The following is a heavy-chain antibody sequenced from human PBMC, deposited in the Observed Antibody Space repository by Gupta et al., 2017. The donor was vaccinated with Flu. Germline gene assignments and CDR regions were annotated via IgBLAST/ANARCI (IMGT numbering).Heavy chain of an antibody. Sequence: QVQLQESGPGLVKPSQTLSLTCTVSGGSISSGSYYWSWIRQPAGKGLEWIGRIYTSGSTNYNPSLKSRVTISVDTSKNQFSLKLSSVTAADTAVYYCARGAEYYFDYWGQGTLVTVSS. CDR2: IYTSGST. J-gene: IGHJ4*02. V-gene: IGHV4-61*02. CDR1: GGSISSGSYY. CDR3: ARGAEYYFDY.